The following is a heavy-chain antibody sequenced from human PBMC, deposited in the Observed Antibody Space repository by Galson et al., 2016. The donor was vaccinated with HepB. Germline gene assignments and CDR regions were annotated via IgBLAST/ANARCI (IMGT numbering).Heavy chain of an antibody. Sequence: SLRLSCAASGLTFSTYWMSWVRQAPGKGLEWVAVIWYDGSKKHYADSVKGRFTISRDNSKKTLHLQMNSLRAEDTAVYYCARDPFDWATDYYYGMDVWGQGTTVTVSS. CDR3: ARDPFDWATDYYYGMDV. D-gene: IGHD3-9*01. CDR2: IWYDGSKK. J-gene: IGHJ6*02. CDR1: GLTFSTYW. V-gene: IGHV3-33*08.